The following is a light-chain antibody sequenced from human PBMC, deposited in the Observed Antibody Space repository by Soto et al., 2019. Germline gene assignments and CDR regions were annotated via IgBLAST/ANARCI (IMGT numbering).Light chain of an antibody. CDR2: GNS. V-gene: IGLV1-40*01. Sequence: QLVLAQPPSVSGAPGQRVTISCTGSSSNTGAGYDVHWYQQLPGTGPKLLIYGNSNRPSGVPDRFSGSKSGTSASLAITGLQAEDEADYYCQSYDSSLSVVFGGGTKLTVL. CDR3: QSYDSSLSVV. J-gene: IGLJ2*01. CDR1: SSNTGAGYD.